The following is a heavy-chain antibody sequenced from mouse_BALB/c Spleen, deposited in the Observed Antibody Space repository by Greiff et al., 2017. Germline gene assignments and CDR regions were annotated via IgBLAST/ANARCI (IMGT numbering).Heavy chain of an antibody. J-gene: IGHJ1*01. CDR1: GDSITSGY. CDR3: ASVYGNYKYFDV. CDR2: ISYSGST. D-gene: IGHD2-1*01. V-gene: IGHV3-8*02. Sequence: EVKLVESGPSLVKPSQTLSLTCSVTGDSITSGYWNWIRKFPGNKLEYMGYISYSGSTYYNPSLKSRISITRDTSKNQYYLQLNSVTTEDTATYYCASVYGNYKYFDVWGAGTTVTVSS.